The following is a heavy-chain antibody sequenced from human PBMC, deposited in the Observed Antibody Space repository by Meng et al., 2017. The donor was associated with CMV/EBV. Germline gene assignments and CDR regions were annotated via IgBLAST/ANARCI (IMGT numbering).Heavy chain of an antibody. J-gene: IGHJ4*02. CDR2: IYYSGST. V-gene: IGHV4-61*01. D-gene: IGHD3-22*01. CDR1: GGSVSSGSSY. Sequence: SGGSVSSGSSYWSWIRQPPGKGLEWIGYIYYSGSTNYNPSLKSRVTISVDTSKNQFSLKLSSVTAADTAVYYCARVADSSGYYYPEYWGQGTLVTVSS. CDR3: ARVADSSGYYYPEY.